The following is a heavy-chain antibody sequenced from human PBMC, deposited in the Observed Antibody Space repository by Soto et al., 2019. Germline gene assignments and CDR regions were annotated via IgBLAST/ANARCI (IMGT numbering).Heavy chain of an antibody. CDR2: IYYSGST. CDR3: ERDHRGCFGVVRAPRHYMDV. J-gene: IGHJ6*03. CDR1: GGSISSYY. D-gene: IGHD3-3*01. Sequence: SETLSLTCTVSGGSISSYYWSWIRQPPGKGLEWIGYIYYSGSTNYNPSLKSRVTISVDTSKNQFSLKLSSVTAADTAVYYCERDHRGCFGVVRAPRHYMDVWGKGTTVTVSS. V-gene: IGHV4-59*01.